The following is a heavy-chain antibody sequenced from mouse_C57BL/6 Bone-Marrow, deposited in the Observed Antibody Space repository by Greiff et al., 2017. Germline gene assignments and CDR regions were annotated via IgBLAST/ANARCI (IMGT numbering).Heavy chain of an antibody. D-gene: IGHD1-1*01. V-gene: IGHV1-72*01. CDR1: GYTFTSYW. CDR3: ARDYCGRSEGYYALDY. Sequence: QVQLQQPGAELVKPGASVKLSCKASGYTFTSYWMHWVKQRPGRGLEWIGRIDPNSGGTKYNEKFKSKATLTVDKPSSTAYMQRSSLTSEDSAVYDGARDYCGRSEGYYALDYWGQGTTVTVSS. J-gene: IGHJ4*01. CDR2: IDPNSGGT.